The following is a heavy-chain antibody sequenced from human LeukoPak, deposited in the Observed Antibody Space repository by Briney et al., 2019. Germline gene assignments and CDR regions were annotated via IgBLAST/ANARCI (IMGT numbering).Heavy chain of an antibody. CDR1: GGSISSGSYY. Sequence: SETLSLTCTVSGGSISSGSYYWNWIRQPAGKGLEWIGRIYSSGSTNYNPSLKSRGTMSVDTSKNQFSLKLSSVTAADTAMYYCARYCSGSSCYSWGYYFDYWGQGTLVTVSS. J-gene: IGHJ4*02. V-gene: IGHV4-61*02. D-gene: IGHD2-15*01. CDR3: ARYCSGSSCYSWGYYFDY. CDR2: IYSSGST.